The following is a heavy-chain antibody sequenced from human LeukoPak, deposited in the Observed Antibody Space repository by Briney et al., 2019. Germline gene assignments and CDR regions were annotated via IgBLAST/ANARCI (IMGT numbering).Heavy chain of an antibody. CDR1: GYTFTGYY. Sequence: SVKVSCKASGYTFTGYYMHWVRQAPGQGLEWMGGIIPIFGTANYAQKFQGRVTITADESTSTAYMELSSLRSEDTAVYYCARPRRPHYYGSGSYYDYWGQGTLVTVSS. J-gene: IGHJ4*02. D-gene: IGHD3-10*01. V-gene: IGHV1-69*13. CDR3: ARPRRPHYYGSGSYYDY. CDR2: IIPIFGTA.